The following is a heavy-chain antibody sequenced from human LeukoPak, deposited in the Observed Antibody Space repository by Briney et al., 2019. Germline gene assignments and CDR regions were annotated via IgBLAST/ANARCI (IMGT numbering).Heavy chain of an antibody. D-gene: IGHD6-13*01. CDR2: IYYSGST. CDR3: ARALAAAGWNYMDV. CDR1: GGSISSYY. V-gene: IGHV4-59*01. Sequence: SETLSLTCTVSGGSISSYYWSWIRQPPGKGLEWIGYIYYSGSTNYNPSPKSRVTISVDTSKNQFSLKLSSVTAADTAVYYCARALAAAGWNYMDVWGKGTTVTVSS. J-gene: IGHJ6*03.